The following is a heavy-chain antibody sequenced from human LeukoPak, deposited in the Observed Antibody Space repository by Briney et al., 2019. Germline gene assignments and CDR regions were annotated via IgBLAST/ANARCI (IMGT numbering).Heavy chain of an antibody. J-gene: IGHJ6*04. D-gene: IGHD5-12*01. CDR3: ARGVVATYYYYYGMDV. CDR1: GFTFSSYE. Sequence: GGSLRLSCAASGFTFSSYEMNWVRQAPGKGLEWVSYISSSGSTIYYADSVKGRFTISRDNAKNSLYLQMDSLRAEDTAVYYCARGVVATYYYYYGMDVWGKGTTVTVSS. V-gene: IGHV3-48*03. CDR2: ISSSGSTI.